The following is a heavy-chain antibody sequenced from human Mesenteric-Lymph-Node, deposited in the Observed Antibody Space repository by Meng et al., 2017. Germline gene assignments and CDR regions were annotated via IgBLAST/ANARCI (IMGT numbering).Heavy chain of an antibody. D-gene: IGHD2-2*01. V-gene: IGHV4-4*07. J-gene: IGHJ4*02. Sequence: SETLSLTCSVSGGSIGAYYWTWIRQPAGEGLEWIGRIYSSGTTYYNPSLKSRVTMSLDTSKTPFSLKLTSVTAADTAIYDCAREAQKCYGTDWDVYFDSWGQGTMVTVSS. CDR1: GGSIGAYY. CDR3: AREAQKCYGTDWDVYFDS. CDR2: IYSSGTT.